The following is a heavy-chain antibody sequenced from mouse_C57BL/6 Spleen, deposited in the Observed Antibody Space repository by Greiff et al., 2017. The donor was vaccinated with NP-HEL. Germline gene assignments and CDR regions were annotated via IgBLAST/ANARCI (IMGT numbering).Heavy chain of an antibody. Sequence: EVQGVESGGGLVQPGGSLKLSCAASGFTFSDYYMYWVRQTPEKRLEWVAYISNGGGSTYYPDTVKGRFTIPRDNAKNTLYLQMSRLKSEDTAMYYCASGGFGAWFAYWGQGTLVTVAA. CDR1: GFTFSDYY. J-gene: IGHJ3*01. CDR2: ISNGGGST. V-gene: IGHV5-12*01. CDR3: ASGGFGAWFAY.